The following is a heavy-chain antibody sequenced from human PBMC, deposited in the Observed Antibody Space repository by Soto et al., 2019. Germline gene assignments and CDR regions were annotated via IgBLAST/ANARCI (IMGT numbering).Heavy chain of an antibody. J-gene: IGHJ4*02. CDR2: FIPIFGTT. CDR1: GGSIKNFA. CDR3: AHDTSGYYFYSFDN. Sequence: QVQLVQSGAEVKRPGSSLKVSCKASGGSIKNFAISWVRQAPGQGPEWMGGFIPIFGTTYYAQKFQGRVTIIADESTSTLNMELRALTSEDTAVYYCAHDTSGYYFYSFDNWGQGTLVTVS. V-gene: IGHV1-69*01. D-gene: IGHD3-22*01.